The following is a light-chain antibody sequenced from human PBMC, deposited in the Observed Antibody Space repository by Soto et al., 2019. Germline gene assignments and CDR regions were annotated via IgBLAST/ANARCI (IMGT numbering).Light chain of an antibody. CDR3: SSYTSSSTQV. CDR1: SSDVGGYNY. V-gene: IGLV2-14*01. Sequence: QSALTQPASVSGSPGQSITISCTGTSSDVGGYNYVSWYHQHPGKAPKLMIYDVSNRPSGVSNRFSGSKSGNTASLTISGLQAEDEADYYCSSYTSSSTQVFGGGTKLTVL. J-gene: IGLJ2*01. CDR2: DVS.